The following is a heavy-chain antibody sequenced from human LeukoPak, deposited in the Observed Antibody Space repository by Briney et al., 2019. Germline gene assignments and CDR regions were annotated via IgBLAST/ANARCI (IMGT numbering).Heavy chain of an antibody. D-gene: IGHD6-19*01. V-gene: IGHV1-46*01. CDR3: AFSSGWYFDY. J-gene: IGHJ4*02. CDR2: INPSGGST. Sequence: ASVKVSCKASGYTFTDYYMHWVRQAPGQGLEWMGIINPSGGSTSYAQKFQGRVTMTRDTSTSTVYMELSSLRSEDTAVYYCAFSSGWYFDYWGQGTLVTVSS. CDR1: GYTFTDYY.